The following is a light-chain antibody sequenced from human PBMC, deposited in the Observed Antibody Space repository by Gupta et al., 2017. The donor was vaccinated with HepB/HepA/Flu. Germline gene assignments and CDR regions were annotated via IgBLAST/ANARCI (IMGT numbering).Light chain of an antibody. CDR1: QSISTW. CDR2: KAS. J-gene: IGKJ1*01. Sequence: DIQMTQSPSTLSASVGDRVTITCRASQSISTWLAWYQQKAGKAPKLLIYKASSSESGVPSRFSGSGSGTEFTLTISSLQPDDFATYYCQQYNRQGTFGQGTKVEIK. V-gene: IGKV1-5*03. CDR3: QQYNRQGT.